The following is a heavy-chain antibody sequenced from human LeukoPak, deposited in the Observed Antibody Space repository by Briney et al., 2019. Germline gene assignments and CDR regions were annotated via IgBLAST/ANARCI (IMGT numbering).Heavy chain of an antibody. CDR1: GGSISSGGYY. CDR2: IYYSGST. CDR3: ARSLGRHGLPAAIDLTIDY. J-gene: IGHJ4*02. D-gene: IGHD2-2*01. Sequence: SETLSLTCTVSGGSISSGGYYWSWIRQPPGKGLEWIGYIYYSGSTYYNPSLKSRVTISVDTSKNQFSLKLSSVTAADTAVYYCARSLGRHGLPAAIDLTIDYWGQGTLVTVSS. V-gene: IGHV4-30-4*08.